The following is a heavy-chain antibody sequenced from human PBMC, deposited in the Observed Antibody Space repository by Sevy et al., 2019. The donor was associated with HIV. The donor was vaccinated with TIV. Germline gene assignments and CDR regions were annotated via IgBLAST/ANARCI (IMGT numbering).Heavy chain of an antibody. CDR2: IKSKTNGGTT. D-gene: IGHD2-2*01. CDR1: EFIFTNAW. CDR3: TSDLEYQLERYYFNY. V-gene: IGHV3-15*01. J-gene: IGHJ4*02. Sequence: GGSLRLSCAASEFIFTNAWMSWVRQAPGKGLEWVGSIKSKTNGGTTDYAAPVEGRFTISRDDSKKTLYLQMNSLKTEDTAVYYCTSDLEYQLERYYFNYWGQGTLVTVSS.